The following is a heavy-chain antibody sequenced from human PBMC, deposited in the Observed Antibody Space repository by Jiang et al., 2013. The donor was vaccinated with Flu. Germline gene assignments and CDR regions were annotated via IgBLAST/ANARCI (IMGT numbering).Heavy chain of an antibody. D-gene: IGHD2-2*02. CDR1: GGSISSYY. CDR2: IYYSGST. CDR3: ARHKGYCSSTSCYNYYYYGMDV. V-gene: IGHV4-59*08. J-gene: IGHJ6*02. Sequence: SLTCTVSGGSISSYYWSWIRQPPGKGLEWIGYIYYSGSTNYNPSLKSRVTISVDTSKNQFSLKLSSVTAADTAVYYCARHKGYCSSTSCYNYYYYGMDVWGQGTTVTVSS.